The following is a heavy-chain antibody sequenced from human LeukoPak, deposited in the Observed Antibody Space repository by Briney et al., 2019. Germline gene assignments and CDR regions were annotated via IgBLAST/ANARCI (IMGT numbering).Heavy chain of an antibody. Sequence: SETLSLTCAVYGGSFSGYYWSWIRQPPGKGLEWIGEINHSGSTNYNPSLKSRVTISVDTSKNQFSLELSSVTAADTAVYYCARGWYYDTSFFDYWGQGTLVTVSS. CDR1: GGSFSGYY. V-gene: IGHV4-34*01. J-gene: IGHJ4*02. D-gene: IGHD3-22*01. CDR3: ARGWYYDTSFFDY. CDR2: INHSGST.